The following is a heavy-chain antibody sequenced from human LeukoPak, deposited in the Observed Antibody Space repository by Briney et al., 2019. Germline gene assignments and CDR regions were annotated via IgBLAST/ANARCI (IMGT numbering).Heavy chain of an antibody. V-gene: IGHV3-30-3*01. Sequence: GGSLRLSCAASGFTFSSYAMRWVRQAPGKGLEWVAVISYDGSNKYYADSVKGRFTISRDNSKNTLYLQMNSLRAEDTAVYYCARSGGDCSSTSCYYAGYWGQGTLVTVSS. J-gene: IGHJ4*02. CDR1: GFTFSSYA. CDR3: ARSGGDCSSTSCYYAGY. D-gene: IGHD2-2*01. CDR2: ISYDGSNK.